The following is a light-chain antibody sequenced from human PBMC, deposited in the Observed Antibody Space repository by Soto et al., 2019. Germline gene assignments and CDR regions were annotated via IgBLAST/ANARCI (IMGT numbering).Light chain of an antibody. Sequence: DIQMTQSPSTLSASVADRVTIACRASQAISGYLAWYQRKPGKAPKLLIYDAANLQTGVSSRFSGSGSWTEFTIKINRMQTDYFETYYCQQYSSYPITRAGGTKVDIK. V-gene: IGKV1-5*01. J-gene: IGKJ4*01. CDR2: DAA. CDR1: QAISGY. CDR3: QQYSSYPIT.